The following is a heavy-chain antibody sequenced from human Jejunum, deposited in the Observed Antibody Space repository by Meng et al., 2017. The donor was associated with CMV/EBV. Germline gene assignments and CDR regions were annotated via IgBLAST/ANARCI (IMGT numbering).Heavy chain of an antibody. CDR2: INGNGGST. D-gene: IGHD6-6*01. Sequence: GFTFDADGMSWVRQGPGKGLEWVSGINGNGGSTAYGDSVEGRFTISRDNAKNSLYLQMNSLRADDTAFYYCARGGYSSSSGEYDYWGQGTLVTVSS. CDR3: ARGGYSSSSGEYDY. V-gene: IGHV3-20*03. CDR1: GFTFDADG. J-gene: IGHJ4*02.